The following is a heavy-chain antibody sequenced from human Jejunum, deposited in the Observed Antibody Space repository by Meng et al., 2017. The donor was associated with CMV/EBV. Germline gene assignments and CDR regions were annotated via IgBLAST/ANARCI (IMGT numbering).Heavy chain of an antibody. J-gene: IGHJ4*02. CDR2: IGIGGDT. CDR1: FTFSNYD. V-gene: IGHV3-13*01. D-gene: IGHD6-19*01. CDR3: ARGGHAVYSSGWYPEF. Sequence: FTFSNYDMHWVRQATGKGLEWVSIIGIGGDTYFADSVKGRFTISRENAKNSLYLQMNSLRAGDTAVYYCARGGHAVYSSGWYPEFWGQGARVTVSS.